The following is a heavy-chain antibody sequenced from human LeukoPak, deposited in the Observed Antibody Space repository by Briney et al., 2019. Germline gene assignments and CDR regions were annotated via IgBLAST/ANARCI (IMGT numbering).Heavy chain of an antibody. J-gene: IGHJ3*02. CDR3: ASHTPITMVRGVMTAFDI. CDR1: GFTFSSYA. Sequence: PGGSLRLFCAASGFTFSSYAMSWVRQAPGKGLEWVSAISGSGGSTYYADSVKGRFTITRDNSKNTLYLQMNSQRAEDTAVYYRASHTPITMVRGVMTAFDIWGQGTMVTVSS. V-gene: IGHV3-23*01. D-gene: IGHD3-10*01. CDR2: ISGSGGST.